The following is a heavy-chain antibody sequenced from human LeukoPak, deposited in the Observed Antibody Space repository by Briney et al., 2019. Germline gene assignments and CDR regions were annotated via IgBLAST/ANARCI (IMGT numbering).Heavy chain of an antibody. CDR3: ARDLVLSAGNGPY. V-gene: IGHV3-33*08. CDR2: IWSDGNKK. CDR1: GFTFSTYW. D-gene: IGHD4-23*01. J-gene: IGHJ4*02. Sequence: GGSLRLSCAASGFTFSTYWMTWVRQAPGKGLEWVAIIWSDGNKKYYADSVRGRFTISRDNSKNTLYLQMNSLRAEDTAIYYCARDLVLSAGNGPYWGQGTLVTVSS.